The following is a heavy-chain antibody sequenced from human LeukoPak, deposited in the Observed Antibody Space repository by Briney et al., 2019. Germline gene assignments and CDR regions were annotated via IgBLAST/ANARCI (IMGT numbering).Heavy chain of an antibody. CDR1: GFTFSSYA. D-gene: IGHD5-12*01. Sequence: GGSLRLSCAASGFTFSSYAMSWVRQVPGKGLEWVSAISGSGGSTYYADSVKGRFTISRDNSKNTLYLQMNSLRAEDTAVYYCAKESYSGYDWDSDYWGQGTLVTVSS. J-gene: IGHJ4*02. CDR3: AKESYSGYDWDSDY. CDR2: ISGSGGST. V-gene: IGHV3-23*01.